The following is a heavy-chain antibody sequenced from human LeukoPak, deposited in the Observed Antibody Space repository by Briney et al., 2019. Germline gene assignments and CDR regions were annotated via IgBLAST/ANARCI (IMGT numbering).Heavy chain of an antibody. CDR2: VSSGFHA. D-gene: IGHD5-18*01. CDR1: GFTLGSHD. V-gene: IGHV3-13*01. Sequence: GGSLRLSCTASGFTLGSHDMHWVRQIPGQGLGWVTAVSSGFHAFFADSVQGRFTVSREDARNSLYLQMNSLRAGDTAVYYCVREARGYHYTYFDYWGQGTLVTVSS. CDR3: VREARGYHYTYFDY. J-gene: IGHJ4*02.